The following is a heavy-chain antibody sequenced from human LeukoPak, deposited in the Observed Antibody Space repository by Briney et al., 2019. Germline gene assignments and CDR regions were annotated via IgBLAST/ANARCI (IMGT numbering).Heavy chain of an antibody. CDR2: IYSGGST. V-gene: IGHV3-53*01. J-gene: IGHJ4*02. CDR3: ARGLIEYGFNY. D-gene: IGHD3-10*01. Sequence: GGSLRLSCVVSGFTVSSNYMSWVRQAPGKGLEWVSVIYSGGSTYYADSVKGRVTISRDNSKNTLYLQMNSLRAEDTAVYYCARGLIEYGFNYWGQGTLVTVSS. CDR1: GFTVSSNY.